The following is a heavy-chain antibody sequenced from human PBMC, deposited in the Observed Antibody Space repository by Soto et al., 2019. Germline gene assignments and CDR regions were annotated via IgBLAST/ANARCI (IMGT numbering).Heavy chain of an antibody. J-gene: IGHJ4*02. CDR3: ARGATTFPGDFVAY. CDR2: IYYSGTA. D-gene: IGHD4-17*01. V-gene: IGHV4-31*02. CDR1: GGSVNRGGYY. Sequence: SETLSLTCTVSGGSVNRGGYYWTWIRQHPGKGLEWIGYIYYSGTAYYNPSLKRRVSISLDPSKNQFSLKLSSVTAADTAVYYCARGATTFPGDFVAYCGRRSLVTVSS.